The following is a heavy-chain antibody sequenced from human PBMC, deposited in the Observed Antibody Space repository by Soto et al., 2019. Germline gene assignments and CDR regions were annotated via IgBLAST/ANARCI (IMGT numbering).Heavy chain of an antibody. V-gene: IGHV5-51*01. J-gene: IGHJ4*02. D-gene: IGHD6-13*01. CDR3: ARLRGYITTANRVFDY. CDR2: IYPGDSDT. Sequence: GESLKISCKGSGYRFSTYWIGWVRQMPGQGLEWMGIIYPGDSDTRYSPSFQGQVTISADKSISTAYLQWSSLKASDTAIYYCARLRGYITTANRVFDYWGQGALVTVSS. CDR1: GYRFSTYW.